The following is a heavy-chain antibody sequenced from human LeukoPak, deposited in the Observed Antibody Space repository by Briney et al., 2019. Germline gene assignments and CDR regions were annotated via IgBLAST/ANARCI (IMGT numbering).Heavy chain of an antibody. CDR2: IYTSGST. CDR1: GGSISGYY. D-gene: IGHD3-22*01. CDR3: ARDQYYYDSSGYSPFDY. Sequence: SETLSLTCTVSGGSISGYYWSWIRQPAGKGLEWIGRIYTSGSTNYNPSLKSRVTMSVDTSKNQFSLKLSSVTAADTAVYYCARDQYYYDSSGYSPFDYWGQGTLVTVSS. V-gene: IGHV4-4*07. J-gene: IGHJ4*02.